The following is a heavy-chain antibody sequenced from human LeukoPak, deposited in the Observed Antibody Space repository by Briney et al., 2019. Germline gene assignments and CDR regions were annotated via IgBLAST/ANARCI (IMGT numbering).Heavy chain of an antibody. CDR3: ARDLWGSNWLRNDY. CDR2: IYHSGST. J-gene: IGHJ4*02. V-gene: IGHV4-4*02. CDR1: GDSISSDNW. D-gene: IGHD6-13*01. Sequence: SETLSLTCTVSGDSISSDNWWSWVRQPPGKGLEWIGEIYHSGSTNCNPSLKSRITMSIEKSKNQFSLQLSSVTTADTAVYYCARDLWGSNWLRNDYWGQGTLVTVSS.